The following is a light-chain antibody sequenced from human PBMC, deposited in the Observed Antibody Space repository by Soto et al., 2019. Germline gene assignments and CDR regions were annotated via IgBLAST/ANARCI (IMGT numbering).Light chain of an antibody. CDR1: SSNIGSKA. Sequence: QSVLTQPPSASGTPGQRVTISCSGSSSNIGSKAVNWYQQLPGTASKIVIYSNNQRLSRVPDRFTGSKSGTSASLAIRGLQSEDEADYYCAAWDASLNGWVFGGGTKLTVL. CDR2: SNN. J-gene: IGLJ3*02. CDR3: AAWDASLNGWV. V-gene: IGLV1-44*01.